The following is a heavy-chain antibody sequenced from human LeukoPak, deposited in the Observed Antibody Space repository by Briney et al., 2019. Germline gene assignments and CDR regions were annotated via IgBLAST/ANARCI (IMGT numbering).Heavy chain of an antibody. CDR3: ARNYYDILTGSYTDAFDI. J-gene: IGHJ3*02. Sequence: KPGGSLRLSCAASGFTFSSYSMNWVRQAPGKGLEWVSSISSSSSYIYYADSVKGRFTISRDNAKNSLYLQMNSLSAEDTAVYYCARNYYDILTGSYTDAFDIWGQGTMVTVSS. CDR1: GFTFSSYS. CDR2: ISSSSSYI. D-gene: IGHD3-9*01. V-gene: IGHV3-21*01.